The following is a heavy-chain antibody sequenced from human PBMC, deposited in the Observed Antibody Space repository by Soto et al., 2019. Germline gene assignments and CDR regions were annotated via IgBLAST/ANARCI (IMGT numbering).Heavy chain of an antibody. D-gene: IGHD1-1*01. CDR2: IKSKTDGGTT. V-gene: IGHV3-15*01. CDR3: TKGNLEKRKLEN. Sequence: XGSLRLSCASSVFTFSNAWMSCVRHSPGKGLEWVGRIKSKTDGGTTDYAAPVKGRFTISRDDSKNTLYLQMNSLKTEDTAVYYCTKGNLEKRKLENCGQGTLVTXS. J-gene: IGHJ4*02. CDR1: VFTFSNAW.